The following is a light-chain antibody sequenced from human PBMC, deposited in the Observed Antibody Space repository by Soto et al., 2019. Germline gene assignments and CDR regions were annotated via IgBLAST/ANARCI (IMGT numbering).Light chain of an antibody. V-gene: IGKV1-33*01. J-gene: IGKJ4*01. CDR1: QDISNY. CDR2: DAS. Sequence: DIQMTQSPSSLSASVGDRVTITCQASQDISNYLNWYQQRPGKAPKLLIYDASNLETGVPSRFSGSGSGTDFTFTISSLQPEDTATYFCQQYDELRSFGGGTKVQIK. CDR3: QQYDELRS.